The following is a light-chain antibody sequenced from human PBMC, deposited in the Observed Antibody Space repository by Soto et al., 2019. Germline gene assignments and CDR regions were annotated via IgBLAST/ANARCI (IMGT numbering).Light chain of an antibody. CDR2: KAS. J-gene: IGKJ1*01. Sequence: DIQMTQSPSTLSASVGDRVTITCRASQSISSWLAWYQQKPGKAPKLLIYKASSLESGVPSRFSGSGSGTEFPLTISSLQPDDFATYYCQQYNSYQWTFGQGTKVDIK. CDR1: QSISSW. V-gene: IGKV1-5*03. CDR3: QQYNSYQWT.